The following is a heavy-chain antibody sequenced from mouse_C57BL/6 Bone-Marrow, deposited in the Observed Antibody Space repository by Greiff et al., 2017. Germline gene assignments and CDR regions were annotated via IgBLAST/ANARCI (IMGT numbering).Heavy chain of an antibody. V-gene: IGHV1-64*01. CDR3: ARSYDYDDYTMDY. J-gene: IGHJ4*01. CDR2: MHPNGGSP. D-gene: IGHD2-4*01. CDR1: GYTFTNYW. Sequence: QVQLQQSGAELVKPGASVKLSCKASGYTFTNYWMHWVKQRPGQGLEWIGMMHPNGGSPDYNEKFKSEATLSVDKSSRTAYMELSSLTSEDSAVYYCARSYDYDDYTMDYWGQGTAVTDSS.